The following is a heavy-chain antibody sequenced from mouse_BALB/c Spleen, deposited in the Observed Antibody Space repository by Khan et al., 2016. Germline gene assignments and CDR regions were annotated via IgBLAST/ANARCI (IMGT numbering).Heavy chain of an antibody. J-gene: IGHJ3*01. D-gene: IGHD1-1*01. CDR2: INPNTGYT. V-gene: IGHV1-7*01. CDR1: GYTFTDYW. CDR3: ARWGYYYGSSYGWFAY. Sequence: VQLQESGAELAKPGASVKMSCTASGYTFTDYWMHWVKQRPGQGLEWIGYINPNTGYTEYNQKFKDKATLTADTSSSTAYMQLSSLTSEDSAVYYCARWGYYYGSSYGWFAYWGQGTLVTVSA.